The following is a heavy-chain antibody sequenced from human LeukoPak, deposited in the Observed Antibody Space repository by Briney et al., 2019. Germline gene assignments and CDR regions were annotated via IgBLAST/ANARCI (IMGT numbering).Heavy chain of an antibody. D-gene: IGHD3-16*02. V-gene: IGHV4-34*01. J-gene: IGHJ5*02. CDR3: ARAGMITFGGVIVIDWFDP. CDR2: INHSGST. Sequence: SETLSLTCAVYGGSFSGYYWSWIRQPPGKGLEWIGEINHSGSTNYNPSLKSRVTISVDTSKNQFSLKLSSVTAADTAVYYCARAGMITFGGVIVIDWFDPWGQGTLVTVSS. CDR1: GGSFSGYY.